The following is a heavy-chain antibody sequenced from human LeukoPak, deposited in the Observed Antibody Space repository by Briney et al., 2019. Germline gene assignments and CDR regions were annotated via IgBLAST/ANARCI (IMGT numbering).Heavy chain of an antibody. CDR2: IIPILGIA. V-gene: IGHV1-69*04. J-gene: IGHJ4*02. CDR1: GGTFSSYA. CDR3: AREGDDYYDSSGAILRGCFDY. Sequence: SVKVSCKASGGTFSSYAISWVRQAPGQGLEWMGRIIPILGIANYAQKFQGRVTITADKSTSTAYMELSSLRSEDTAVYYCAREGDDYYDSSGAILRGCFDYWGQGTLVTVSS. D-gene: IGHD3-22*01.